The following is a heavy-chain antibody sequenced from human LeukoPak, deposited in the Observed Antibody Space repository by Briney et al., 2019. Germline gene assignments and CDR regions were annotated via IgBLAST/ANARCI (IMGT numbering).Heavy chain of an antibody. CDR3: ARAEWELDDAFDI. Sequence: SETLSLTCTVSGGPISSGSYSWNWIRQPAGKGLGWIGRIYTSGSTNYNPSLKSRLTISVDTSKNQFSLKLSSVTAADTAVYYCARAEWELDDAFDIWGQGTMVTVSS. J-gene: IGHJ3*02. D-gene: IGHD1-26*01. V-gene: IGHV4-61*02. CDR2: IYTSGST. CDR1: GGPISSGSYS.